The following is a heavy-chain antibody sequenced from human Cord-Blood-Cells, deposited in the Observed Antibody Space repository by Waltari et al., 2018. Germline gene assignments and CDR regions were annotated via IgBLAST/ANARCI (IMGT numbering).Heavy chain of an antibody. CDR1: GFTFSRYG. J-gene: IGHJ4*02. CDR2: ISYDGSNK. D-gene: IGHD3-16*01. V-gene: IGHV3-30*18. CDR3: AKDHRGDFDY. Sequence: QVQLVESAGGVVQPARSLSLSCAASGFTFSRYGMHWVRQAPGKGLEWVAVISYDGSNKYYADSVKGRFTISRDNSKNTLYLQMSSLRAEDTAVYYCAKDHRGDFDYWGQGTLVTVSS.